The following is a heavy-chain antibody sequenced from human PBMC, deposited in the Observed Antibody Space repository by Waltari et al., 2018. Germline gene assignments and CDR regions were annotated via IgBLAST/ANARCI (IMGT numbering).Heavy chain of an antibody. CDR2: VYHSGST. J-gene: IGHJ2*01. Sequence: QVQLQESGPGLVKPSETLSLTCAVSGYSISSGYYWGWIRQPPGKGLEWIGSVYHSGSTYYNPSLRSRVTISVDTSKNQCSLKLSSVTAADTAVYYCARVAMTSRYFDLWGRGTLVTVSS. CDR1: GYSISSGYY. V-gene: IGHV4-38-2*01. D-gene: IGHD5-18*01. CDR3: ARVAMTSRYFDL.